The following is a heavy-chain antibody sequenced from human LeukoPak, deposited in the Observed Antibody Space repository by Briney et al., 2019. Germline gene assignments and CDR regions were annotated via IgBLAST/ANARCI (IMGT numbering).Heavy chain of an antibody. J-gene: IGHJ2*01. V-gene: IGHV4-59*01. CDR3: ARYWGVQLWPHWYFDL. D-gene: IGHD5-18*01. CDR2: IYYSGST. Sequence: SETLSLTCTVSGGSISSYYWSWFRQTPGKGPEWIGYIYYSGSTKYNPSLKSRVTISVDRSKNQFSLKLNSVTAADTGVYYCARYWGVQLWPHWYFDLWGRGSLVTVSS. CDR1: GGSISSYY.